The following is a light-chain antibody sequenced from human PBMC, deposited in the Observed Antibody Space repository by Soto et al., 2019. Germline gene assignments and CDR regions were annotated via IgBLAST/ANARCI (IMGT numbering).Light chain of an antibody. CDR3: QPYNNWPLT. Sequence: EILMTQSPATLSVSPGETATLSCRASQSVSTKLAWYQQKPGQAPRLLINDASTRATGVPARFSGWGSGTEFTLTISSLQSEDFAVYYCQPYNNWPLTFGGGTKVDIK. V-gene: IGKV3-15*01. J-gene: IGKJ4*01. CDR2: DAS. CDR1: QSVSTK.